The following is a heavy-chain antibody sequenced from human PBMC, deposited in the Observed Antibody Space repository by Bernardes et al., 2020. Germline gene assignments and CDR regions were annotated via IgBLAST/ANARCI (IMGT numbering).Heavy chain of an antibody. Sequence: VGSLSLSCAASGFSFSTNAMSWVRQAPGKGLEWVSGIGGDGNTHYADSVRGRFSISRDNSNNMLFLQMDSLRAEDTAMYYCAKDVFWWQLDSWGQGALVTVSS. CDR2: IGGDGNT. J-gene: IGHJ4*02. CDR3: AKDVFWWQLDS. D-gene: IGHD2-8*02. CDR1: GFSFSTNA. V-gene: IGHV3-23*01.